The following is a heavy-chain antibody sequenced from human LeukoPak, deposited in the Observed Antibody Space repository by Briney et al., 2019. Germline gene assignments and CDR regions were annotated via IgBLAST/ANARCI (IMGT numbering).Heavy chain of an antibody. CDR3: AKRPNHIVATGWFDP. V-gene: IGHV3-23*01. D-gene: IGHD5-12*01. CDR1: GFTFSSYA. CDR2: ISGSGGST. J-gene: IGHJ5*02. Sequence: PGGSLRLSCAASGFTFSSYAMSWVRQAPGKGLEWVSAISGSGGSTYYADSMKGRFTISRDNSKNTLYLQMNSLRAEDTAVYYCAKRPNHIVATGWFDPWGQGTLVTVSS.